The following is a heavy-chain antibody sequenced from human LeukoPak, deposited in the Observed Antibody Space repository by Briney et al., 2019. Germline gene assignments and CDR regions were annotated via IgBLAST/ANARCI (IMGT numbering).Heavy chain of an antibody. CDR1: GYTFTSYA. D-gene: IGHD3-22*01. V-gene: IGHV7-4-1*02. CDR2: INTNTGNP. Sequence: ASVKVSCKAFGYTFTSYAMNWVRQAPGQGLEWMGWINTNTGNPTYAQGFTGRFVFSLDTSVSTAYLQISSLKAEDTAVYYCASAGRPHSYDSSGYNYFDYWGQGTLVTVSS. J-gene: IGHJ4*02. CDR3: ASAGRPHSYDSSGYNYFDY.